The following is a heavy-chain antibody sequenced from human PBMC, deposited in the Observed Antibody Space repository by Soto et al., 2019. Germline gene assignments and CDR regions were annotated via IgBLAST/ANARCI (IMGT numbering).Heavy chain of an antibody. J-gene: IGHJ5*02. CDR2: IYYSGST. Sequence: SETLSLTCTVSGGSISSYYWSWIRQPPGKGLEWIGYIYYSGSTNYNPSLKSRVTISVDTSKNQFSLKLSSVTAADTAVYYCASSQTVYGDYPNWFDPWGQGTLVTVSS. CDR3: ASSQTVYGDYPNWFDP. D-gene: IGHD4-17*01. V-gene: IGHV4-59*01. CDR1: GGSISSYY.